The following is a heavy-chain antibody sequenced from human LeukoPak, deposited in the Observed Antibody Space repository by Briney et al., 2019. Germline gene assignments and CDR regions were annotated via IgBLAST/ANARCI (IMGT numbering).Heavy chain of an antibody. J-gene: IGHJ6*03. CDR2: IFSSGST. CDR1: GGSIADSY. Sequence: PSETLSLTCSVSGGSIADSYWTWIRQPAGKGLEWIGRIFSSGSTTYNPSLTRRVSMSADTSKNQFSLRLNSVTAADTAVYYCARESGYCSSTSCLTHMDVWGKGTTVTVSS. CDR3: ARESGYCSSTSCLTHMDV. D-gene: IGHD2-2*01. V-gene: IGHV4-4*07.